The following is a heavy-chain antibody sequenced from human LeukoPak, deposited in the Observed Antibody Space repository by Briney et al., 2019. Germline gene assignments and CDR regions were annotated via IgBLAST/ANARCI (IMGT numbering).Heavy chain of an antibody. V-gene: IGHV4-34*01. CDR1: GGSFSGYY. Sequence: SETLSLTCAVYGGSFSGYYWSWIRQPPGKGLEWIGEIKHSGSTNYNPSLKSRVTISVDTSKNQFSLKLSSVTAADTAVYYCARGARPNTWGQGTLVTVSS. J-gene: IGHJ4*02. CDR2: IKHSGST. CDR3: ARGARPNT. D-gene: IGHD2-8*01.